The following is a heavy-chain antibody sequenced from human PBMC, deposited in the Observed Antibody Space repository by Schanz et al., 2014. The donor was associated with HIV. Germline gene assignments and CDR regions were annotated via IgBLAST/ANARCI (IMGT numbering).Heavy chain of an antibody. Sequence: EVPLLESGGGLVQPGGSLRLSCAASGFTFSSYAMTWVRQAPGKGLDWVSTISGSDGDTYYADSVKGRFTISRDNAKNSLYLHMNSLRAEDTAVYFCAVLWIQPPFDYWGQGTLVTVSS. J-gene: IGHJ4*02. V-gene: IGHV3-23*01. D-gene: IGHD5-18*01. CDR2: ISGSDGDT. CDR1: GFTFSSYA. CDR3: AVLWIQPPFDY.